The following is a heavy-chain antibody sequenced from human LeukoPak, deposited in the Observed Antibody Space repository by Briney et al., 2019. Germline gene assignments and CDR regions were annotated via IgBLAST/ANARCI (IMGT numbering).Heavy chain of an antibody. CDR1: GFTFGDYA. CDR3: TRALRIAVAGTQYYFDF. D-gene: IGHD6-19*01. J-gene: IGHJ4*02. CDR2: IRSKTYTGTT. V-gene: IGHV3-49*04. Sequence: GGSLRLSCTASGFTFGDYAMSWVRQAAGKGLEWVAFIRSKTYTGTTDYAASVKGRFTISRDDSKGIAYLQMNSLKTEDTAVYYCTRALRIAVAGTQYYFDFWGQGTLVTASS.